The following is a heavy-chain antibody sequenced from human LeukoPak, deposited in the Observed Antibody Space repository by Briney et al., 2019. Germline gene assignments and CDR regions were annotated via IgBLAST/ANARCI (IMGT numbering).Heavy chain of an antibody. J-gene: IGHJ6*04. CDR1: GGSISSGDYY. Sequence: SQTLSLTCTVSGGSISSGDYYWSWIRQPPGKGLEWIGYIYYSGSPYYNPSLKSRVTISVDTSKNQFSLKLSSVTAADTAVYYCARDTPIFGVVIKPLVDVWGKGTTVTVSS. D-gene: IGHD3-3*01. V-gene: IGHV4-30-4*08. CDR2: IYYSGSP. CDR3: ARDTPIFGVVIKPLVDV.